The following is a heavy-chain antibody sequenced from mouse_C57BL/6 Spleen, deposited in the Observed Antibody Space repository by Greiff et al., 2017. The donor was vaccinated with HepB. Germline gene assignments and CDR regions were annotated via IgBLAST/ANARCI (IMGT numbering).Heavy chain of an antibody. CDR1: GYTFTEYT. Sequence: VQLQQSGAELVKPGASVKLSCKASGYTFTEYTIHWVKQRSGQGLEWIGWFYPGSGSIKYNEKFKDKATLTADKSSSTVYMELSRLTSEDSAVYFCARHPHYYGSQYYYAMDYWGQGTSVTVSS. CDR2: FYPGSGSI. V-gene: IGHV1-62-2*01. CDR3: ARHPHYYGSQYYYAMDY. D-gene: IGHD1-1*01. J-gene: IGHJ4*01.